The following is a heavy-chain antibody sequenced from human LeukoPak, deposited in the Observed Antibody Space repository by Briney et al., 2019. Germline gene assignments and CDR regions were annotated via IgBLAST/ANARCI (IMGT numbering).Heavy chain of an antibody. CDR1: GFTFSSYS. CDR2: ISSISGTI. CDR3: ARDHNYAFDY. Sequence: PGGSLRLSCAAFGFTFSSYSMNWVRQAPGKGLEWVSYISSISGTINYADSVKGRFTISGDNARNSLFLQMNSLRAEDTAVYYCARDHNYAFDYWGQGTLVTVSS. J-gene: IGHJ4*02. D-gene: IGHD5-18*01. V-gene: IGHV3-48*01.